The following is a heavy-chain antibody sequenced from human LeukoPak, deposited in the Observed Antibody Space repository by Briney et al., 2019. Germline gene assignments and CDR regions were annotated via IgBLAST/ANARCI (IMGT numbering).Heavy chain of an antibody. CDR3: XRHQDTAMVIAYYFDY. D-gene: IGHD5-18*01. Sequence: KTSETLSLTCTVSGDSITSSAFYWGWIRQPPGKGLEWIGSIYYSGSTYYNPSLKSRVTISVDTSKNQFSLKLSSVTAADTAVYXXXRHQDTAMVIAYYFDYWGQGTLVTVSS. CDR2: IYYSGST. CDR1: GDSITSSAFY. J-gene: IGHJ4*02. V-gene: IGHV4-39*01.